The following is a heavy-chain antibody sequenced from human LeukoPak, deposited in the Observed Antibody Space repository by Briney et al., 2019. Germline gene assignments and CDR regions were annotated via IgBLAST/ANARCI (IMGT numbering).Heavy chain of an antibody. D-gene: IGHD3-3*01. CDR2: ISYDGSNK. CDR3: ARAWDDFWSGYPNAFDI. J-gene: IGHJ3*02. V-gene: IGHV3-30-3*01. Sequence: GRSLRLSCAASGFTFSSYAMPWVRQAPGKGLEWVAVISYDGSNKYYADSVKGRFTISRDNSKNTLYLQMNSLRAEDTAVYYCARAWDDFWSGYPNAFDIWGQGTMVTVSS. CDR1: GFTFSSYA.